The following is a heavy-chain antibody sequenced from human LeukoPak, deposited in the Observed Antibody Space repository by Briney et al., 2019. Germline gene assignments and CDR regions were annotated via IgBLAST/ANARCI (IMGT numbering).Heavy chain of an antibody. D-gene: IGHD6-19*01. Sequence: TGGSLRLSCAASGFTFSSYWMSWVRQAPGKGLEWVANIKQDGSEKYYVDSVKGRFTISRDNAKNSLYLQMNSLRADDTAVYYCARVGYSSGWRAPDFDYWGQGTLVTVSS. J-gene: IGHJ4*02. CDR1: GFTFSSYW. CDR2: IKQDGSEK. V-gene: IGHV3-7*04. CDR3: ARVGYSSGWRAPDFDY.